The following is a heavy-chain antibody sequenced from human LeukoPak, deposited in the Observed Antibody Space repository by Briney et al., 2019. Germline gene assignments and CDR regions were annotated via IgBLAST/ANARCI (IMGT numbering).Heavy chain of an antibody. CDR3: ARGKKLRFLEWLERAFDI. Sequence: GGSLRLSCAASGFTFSSYSMNWVRQAPGKGLEWISYISSSSTTIYYADSVKGRFTISRDNAKNSLYLQMNSLRAEDTAVYYCARGKKLRFLEWLERAFDIWGQGTMVTVSS. D-gene: IGHD3-3*01. CDR2: ISSSSTTI. CDR1: GFTFSSYS. J-gene: IGHJ3*02. V-gene: IGHV3-48*01.